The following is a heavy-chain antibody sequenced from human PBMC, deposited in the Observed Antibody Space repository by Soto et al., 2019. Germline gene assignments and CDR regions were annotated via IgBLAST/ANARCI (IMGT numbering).Heavy chain of an antibody. Sequence: SETLSLTCSVSGGSMSKFYWSWVRKTAGKGLEWMGRVYATGTSDYNPSLRSRIAMSVDISKKTFSLRLRSVTAADTGVYYCVRDGSKNLRDCFDPWGQGILVT. CDR1: GGSMSKFY. D-gene: IGHD4-17*01. CDR2: VYATGTS. J-gene: IGHJ5*02. CDR3: VRDGSKNLRDCFDP. V-gene: IGHV4-4*07.